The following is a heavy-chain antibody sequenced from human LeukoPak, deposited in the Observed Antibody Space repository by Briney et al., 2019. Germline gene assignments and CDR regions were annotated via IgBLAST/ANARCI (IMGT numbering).Heavy chain of an antibody. CDR3: ATGNYDILTGYWTPFDY. CDR2: FDPEDGET. Sequence: AXVEVSCKASGYTFTSYGISWVRQAPGQGLERMGGFDPEDGETIYAQKSQGRVTMTEDTSTDTAYMEMSSLRSEDTAVYYCATGNYDILTGYWTPFDYWGQGTLVTVSS. V-gene: IGHV1-24*01. J-gene: IGHJ4*02. CDR1: GYTFTSYG. D-gene: IGHD3-9*01.